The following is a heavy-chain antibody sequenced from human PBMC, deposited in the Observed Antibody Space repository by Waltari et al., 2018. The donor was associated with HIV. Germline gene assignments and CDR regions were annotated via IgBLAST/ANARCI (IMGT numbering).Heavy chain of an antibody. CDR1: GGTFSSYA. CDR2: ILPLFGTA. V-gene: IGHV1-69*01. Sequence: QVQLVQSGAEVKKPGSSVKVSCKASGGTFSSYAISWVRQAPGHGLEWLGGILPLFGTANYAQKFQGRVTITADESTSTAYMELSSLRSEDTAVYYCASSALDAAADPAVIEFYYYYGMDVWGQGTTVTVSS. J-gene: IGHJ6*02. CDR3: ASSALDAAADPAVIEFYYYYGMDV. D-gene: IGHD6-13*01.